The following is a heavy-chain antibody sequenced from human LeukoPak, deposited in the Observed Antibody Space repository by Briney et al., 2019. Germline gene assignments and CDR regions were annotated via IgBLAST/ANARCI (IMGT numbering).Heavy chain of an antibody. V-gene: IGHV4-4*02. Sequence: SGTLSLTCAVSGGSISSSNWWCWVRQPPGKGLVWCGGIYHSGGTNYNPSLKSRVTISVDRSKNQFSLKLSSVTAADTAVYYCARDLASSSWSPYYYYYYMDVWGKGTTVTVSS. CDR1: GGSISSSNW. D-gene: IGHD6-13*01. CDR3: ARDLASSSWSPYYYYYYMDV. J-gene: IGHJ6*03. CDR2: IYHSGGT.